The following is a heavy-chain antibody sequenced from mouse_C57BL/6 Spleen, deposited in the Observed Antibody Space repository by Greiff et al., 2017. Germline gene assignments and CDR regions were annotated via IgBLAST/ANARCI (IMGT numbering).Heavy chain of an antibody. Sequence: QVQLQQSGPELVKPGASVKISCKASGYAFSSSWMNWVKQRPGKGLEWIGRIYPGDGDTNYNGKFKGKATLTADKSSSTAYMQLSSLTPEDSAVYFGARITTVVEGVFAYWGQGTLVTVSA. D-gene: IGHD1-1*01. V-gene: IGHV1-82*01. CDR3: ARITTVVEGVFAY. J-gene: IGHJ3*01. CDR2: IYPGDGDT. CDR1: GYAFSSSW.